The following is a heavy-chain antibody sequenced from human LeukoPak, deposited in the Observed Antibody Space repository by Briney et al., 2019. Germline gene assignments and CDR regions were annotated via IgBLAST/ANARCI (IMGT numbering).Heavy chain of an antibody. CDR3: ARNSSGYYPGFDY. V-gene: IGHV4-34*01. CDR1: GGSFSDYY. D-gene: IGHD3-22*01. Sequence: PSETLSLTCAVYGGSFSDYYWSWIRQPPGKGLEWIGEINHSGSTNYNPSLKSRVTISVDTSKNQFSLKLSSVTAADTAVYYCARNSSGYYPGFDYWGQGTLVTVSS. J-gene: IGHJ4*02. CDR2: INHSGST.